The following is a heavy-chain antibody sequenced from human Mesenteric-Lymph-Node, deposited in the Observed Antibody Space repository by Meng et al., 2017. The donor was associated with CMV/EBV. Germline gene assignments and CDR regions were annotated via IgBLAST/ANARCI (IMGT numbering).Heavy chain of an antibody. D-gene: IGHD3/OR15-3a*01. Sequence: ASVKVSCKASGYTFTGYYMHWVRQAPGQGLEWMGWINPNSGGTNYAQKFQGRVTMTRDTSISTAYMELGSLGSDDTAVYYCATGYDFLTGYSYNAYWGQGTLVTVSS. V-gene: IGHV1-2*02. CDR2: INPNSGGT. J-gene: IGHJ4*02. CDR3: ATGYDFLTGYSYNAY. CDR1: GYTFTGYY.